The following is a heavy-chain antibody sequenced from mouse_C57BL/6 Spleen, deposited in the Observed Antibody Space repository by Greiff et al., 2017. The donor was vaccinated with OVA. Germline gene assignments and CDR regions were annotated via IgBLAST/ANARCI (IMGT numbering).Heavy chain of an antibody. D-gene: IGHD3-2*02. J-gene: IGHJ2*01. CDR2: LAPSASYT. CDR1: GYTFTSYW. CDR3: ARWDSSGYPYYFDY. Sequence: VQLQQPGAELVMPGASVKLSCKASGYTFTSYWMHWVKPRPGQGLEWIGELAPSASYTNYNQKFKGKSTLTVDKSSSTAYMQLSSLTSEDSAVYYCARWDSSGYPYYFDYWGQGTTLTVSS. V-gene: IGHV1-69*01.